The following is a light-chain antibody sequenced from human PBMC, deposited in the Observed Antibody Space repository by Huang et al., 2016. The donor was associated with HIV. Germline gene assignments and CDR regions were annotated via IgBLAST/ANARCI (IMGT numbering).Light chain of an antibody. CDR2: DVS. CDR1: QDISNY. Sequence: DIQMTQSPSSLSASVGDRVTITCQASQDISNYLNWYQQKPGKAPKLLIYDVSNLETGVSSRFSGSGSGTDFTFTISSPQPEDIATYYCQHYDNLRTFGQGTKVEIK. V-gene: IGKV1-33*01. CDR3: QHYDNLRT. J-gene: IGKJ1*01.